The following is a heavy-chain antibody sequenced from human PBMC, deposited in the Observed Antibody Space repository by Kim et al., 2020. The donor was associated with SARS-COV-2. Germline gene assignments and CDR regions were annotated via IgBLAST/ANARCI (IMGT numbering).Heavy chain of an antibody. J-gene: IGHJ6*02. Sequence: GGSLRLSCAASGFTFSSYSMNWVRQAPGKGLEWVSSISSSSSYIYYADSVKGRFTISRDNAKNSLYLQMNSLRAEDTAVYYCARDVYGSGSWSSLYYYYGMDVWGQGTTVTVSS. CDR2: ISSSSSYI. CDR1: GFTFSSYS. CDR3: ARDVYGSGSWSSLYYYYGMDV. D-gene: IGHD3-10*01. V-gene: IGHV3-21*01.